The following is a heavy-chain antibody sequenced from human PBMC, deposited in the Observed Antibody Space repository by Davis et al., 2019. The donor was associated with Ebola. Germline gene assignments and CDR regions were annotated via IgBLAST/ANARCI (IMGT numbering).Heavy chain of an antibody. J-gene: IGHJ4*02. Sequence: PSETLSLTCAVYGGSFSGYYWSWIRQPPGKGLEWIGEINHSGSTNYNPSLKSRVTISVDTSKNQFSLKLSSVTAADTAVYYCARESVAEPDYWGQGTLVTVSS. CDR3: ARESVAEPDY. D-gene: IGHD6-19*01. CDR1: GGSFSGYY. CDR2: INHSGST. V-gene: IGHV4-34*01.